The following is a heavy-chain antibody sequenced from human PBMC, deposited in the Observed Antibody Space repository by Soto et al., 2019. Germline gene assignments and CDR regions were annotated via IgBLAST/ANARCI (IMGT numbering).Heavy chain of an antibody. CDR1: GYTFTSYY. D-gene: IGHD2-21*02. Sequence: VSCKASGYTFTSYYMHWVRQAPGQGLEWMGIINPSGGSTSYAQKFQGRVTMTRDTSTSTVYMELSSLRSEDTAVYYCARDPNPLVVVTETNWFDPWGQGTLVTVS. CDR3: ARDPNPLVVVTETNWFDP. CDR2: INPSGGST. J-gene: IGHJ5*02. V-gene: IGHV1-46*01.